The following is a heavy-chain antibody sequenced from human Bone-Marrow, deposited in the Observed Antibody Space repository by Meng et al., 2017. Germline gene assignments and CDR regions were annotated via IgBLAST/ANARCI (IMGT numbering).Heavy chain of an antibody. D-gene: IGHD3-16*01. V-gene: IGHV4-4*02. J-gene: IGHJ4*02. CDR1: GGSISSDHW. CDR2: IYHDGSD. CDR3: TRNEYYCLGY. Sequence: VPAQGKGRGLVRPGGTLWISCADYGGSISSDHWGSWVGQSPGKGLEWIGDIYHDGSDRYNPSLKSRVTISVDRAKNQFSLTLTSVNAADTAVYYCTRNEYYCLGYWGQGTLVTVSS.